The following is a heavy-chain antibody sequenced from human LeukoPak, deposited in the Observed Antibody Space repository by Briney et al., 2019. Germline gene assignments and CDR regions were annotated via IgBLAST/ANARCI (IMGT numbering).Heavy chain of an antibody. D-gene: IGHD1-26*01. J-gene: IGHJ4*02. Sequence: GGSLRLSCAASGFTFSSYSMTWVRQAPGKGLEWVSSISSSSSYTYYADSVKGRFAISRDNAKNSLYLQMNSLRAEDTAVYYCARVKVGATTSDYWGQGTLVTVSS. CDR1: GFTFSSYS. CDR3: ARVKVGATTSDY. CDR2: ISSSSSYT. V-gene: IGHV3-21*01.